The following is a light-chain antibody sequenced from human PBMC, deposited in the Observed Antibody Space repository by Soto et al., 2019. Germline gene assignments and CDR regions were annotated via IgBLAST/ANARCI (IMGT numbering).Light chain of an antibody. V-gene: IGKV3-11*01. CDR1: QSDGSY. CDR2: DIS. CDR3: QQSYSTPFT. J-gene: IGKJ3*01. Sequence: EVVLTQTPATLSLSPGERATLSCRASQSDGSYLAWYQQKPGQPPRLLIYDISYRATGVPDRFSGSGSGTLFTLTISSLEPEDFATYYCQQSYSTPFTFGPGTKVDIK.